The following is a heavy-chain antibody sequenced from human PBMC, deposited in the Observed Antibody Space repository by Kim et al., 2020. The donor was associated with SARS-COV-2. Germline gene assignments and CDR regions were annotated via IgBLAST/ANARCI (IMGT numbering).Heavy chain of an antibody. CDR2: IYYSGST. V-gene: IGHV4-59*01. CDR1: GGSISSYY. Sequence: SETLSLTCTVSGGSISSYYWSWIRQPPGKGLEWIGYIYYSGSTNYNPSLKSRVTISVDTSKNQFSLKLSSVIAADTAVYYCARESVVVITPGNYYYYGMDVWGQGTTVTVSS. CDR3: ARESVVVITPGNYYYYGMDV. D-gene: IGHD3-22*01. J-gene: IGHJ6*02.